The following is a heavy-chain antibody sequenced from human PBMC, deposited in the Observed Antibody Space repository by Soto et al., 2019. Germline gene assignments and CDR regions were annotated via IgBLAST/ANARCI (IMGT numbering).Heavy chain of an antibody. Sequence: QVRLQESGPGLVKPSQTLSLTCIVSGGSISSANYYWSWIRQPPGKGLECIGYIYYSGSAYYNPSLKSRVTISLDKSKNQFSLKLSSVTAADTAMYYCARDRGGSYPFDSWGQGTLVTVSS. J-gene: IGHJ4*02. V-gene: IGHV4-30-4*01. D-gene: IGHD1-26*01. CDR3: ARDRGGSYPFDS. CDR2: IYYSGSA. CDR1: GGSISSANYY.